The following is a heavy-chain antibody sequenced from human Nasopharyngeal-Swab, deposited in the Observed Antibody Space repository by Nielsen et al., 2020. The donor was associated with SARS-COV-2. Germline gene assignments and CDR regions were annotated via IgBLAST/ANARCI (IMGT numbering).Heavy chain of an antibody. V-gene: IGHV3-23*01. D-gene: IGHD4-17*01. CDR3: ATLDYGDYAHYYYMDV. CDR2: ISPSGLTT. Sequence: WIRQPPGKGLEWVSGISPSGLTTYDADSVKGRFTISRGNANNTLYLQMNSLRAEDTAVYYCATLDYGDYAHYYYMDVWGKGTSVTVSS. J-gene: IGHJ6*03.